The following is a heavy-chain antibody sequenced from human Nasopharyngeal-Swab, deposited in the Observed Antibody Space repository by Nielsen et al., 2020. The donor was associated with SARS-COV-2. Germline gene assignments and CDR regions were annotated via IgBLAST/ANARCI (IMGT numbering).Heavy chain of an antibody. CDR2: INHSGST. D-gene: IGHD3-22*01. V-gene: IGHV4-34*01. Sequence: SETLSLTCAVYGGSFSGYYWSWIRQPPGKGLEWIGEINHSGSTNYNPSLKSRVTISVDTSKNQFSLKLSSVTAADTAVYYCARERDYYDSSGYFNGYYYYYMDVWGKGATVTVSS. J-gene: IGHJ6*03. CDR1: GGSFSGYY. CDR3: ARERDYYDSSGYFNGYYYYYMDV.